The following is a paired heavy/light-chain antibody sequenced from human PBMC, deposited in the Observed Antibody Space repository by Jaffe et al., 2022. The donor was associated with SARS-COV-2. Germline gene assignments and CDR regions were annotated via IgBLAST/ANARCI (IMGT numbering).Light chain of an antibody. CDR1: NGYSNQR. CDR2: VGTSGLVE. J-gene: IGLJ3*02. V-gene: IGLV9-49*03. Sequence: QPVLTQPPSTSASLGASVTLTCTLNNGYSNQRVDWYHQKPGKGPQFIMRVGTSGLVESRGEGIPDRFSVSGSGLNRFLTIKNVQEEDEGAYHCGTDHGTGQVFVWVFGGGTNLAVL. CDR3: GTDHGTGQVFVWV.
Heavy chain of an antibody. V-gene: IGHV1-69*01. J-gene: IGHJ5*01. CDR3: ARVQSGRDLLFDS. D-gene: IGHD2-15*01. CDR2: VNPVFGAV. Sequence: QVQLVQSGAEVTKPGSSVKVSCKASGATFRKFTVHWVRQAPGQGLEWMGGVNPVFGAVNYAQMFQGRVTILADESSSTSYMELTRLTSDDTAVYYCARVQSGRDLLFDSWGLGTLVLVSS. CDR1: GATFRKFT.